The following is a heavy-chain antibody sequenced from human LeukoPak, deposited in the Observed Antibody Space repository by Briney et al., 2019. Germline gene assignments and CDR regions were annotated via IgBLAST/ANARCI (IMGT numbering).Heavy chain of an antibody. D-gene: IGHD3-10*01. Sequence: GGSLRLSCAASGFTFSSYAMSWVRQAPGKGLEWVSSISSSSSYIYYADSVKGRFTISRDNAKNSLYLQMNSLRAEDTAVYYCARDYNYYGSGSYHDYWGQGTLVTVSS. J-gene: IGHJ4*02. CDR1: GFTFSSYA. V-gene: IGHV3-21*01. CDR2: ISSSSSYI. CDR3: ARDYNYYGSGSYHDY.